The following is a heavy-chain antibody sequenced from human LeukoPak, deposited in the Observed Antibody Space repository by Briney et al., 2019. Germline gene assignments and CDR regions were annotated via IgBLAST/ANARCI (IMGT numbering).Heavy chain of an antibody. J-gene: IGHJ5*02. CDR2: ISGSGGST. CDR1: GFTFSSYA. Sequence: PGGSLRLSCAASGFTFSSYAMSWVRQAPGKGLEWVSAISGSGGSTYYADSVKGRFTISRDNSKNTLYLQMNGLRAEDTAVYYCATVMSASGYDGVFDRWGQGTLVTVSS. CDR3: ATVMSASGYDGVFDR. V-gene: IGHV3-23*01. D-gene: IGHD5-12*01.